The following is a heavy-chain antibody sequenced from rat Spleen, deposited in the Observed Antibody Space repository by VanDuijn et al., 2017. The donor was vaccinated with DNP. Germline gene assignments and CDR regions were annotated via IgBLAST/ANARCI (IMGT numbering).Heavy chain of an antibody. D-gene: IGHD4-3*01. J-gene: IGHJ2*01. V-gene: IGHV5-22*01. CDR3: VRWNSGHFDY. Sequence: EVQLVESGGGLVQPGRSLKVSCAVSGFTFSNYDMAWVRQAPTKGLEWVAYIGYDGGYINYGDSVKGRFTISRDNAKSTLYLQMNSLRSEDMATYYCVRWNSGHFDYWGQGVMVTVSS. CDR2: IGYDGGYI. CDR1: GFTFSNYD.